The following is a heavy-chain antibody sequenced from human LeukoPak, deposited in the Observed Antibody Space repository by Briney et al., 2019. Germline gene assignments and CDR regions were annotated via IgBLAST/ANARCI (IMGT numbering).Heavy chain of an antibody. CDR1: GFTFSSYG. J-gene: IGHJ6*03. V-gene: IGHV3-30*18. CDR3: AKVLLRALDYMDV. Sequence: PGGSLRLSCAASGFTFSSYGMHWVRQTPGKGLEWVAVISYDGSSKYNEDSVKGRFTISRDNSKNTLYLQMNNLRADDTAVYYCAKVLLRALDYMDVWGKGTTVTVSS. D-gene: IGHD2-15*01. CDR2: ISYDGSSK.